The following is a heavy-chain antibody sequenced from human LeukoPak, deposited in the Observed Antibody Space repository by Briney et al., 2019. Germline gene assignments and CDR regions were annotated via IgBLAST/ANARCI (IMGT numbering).Heavy chain of an antibody. V-gene: IGHV4-39*01. CDR3: TGTLWGLDP. D-gene: IGHD3-16*01. CDR2: TYYSGST. Sequence: PSETLSLTCTVSGGSISSSSYYWGWIRQPPGKGLEWIGSTYYSGSTYYNPSLKSRVTISVDTSKNQFSLKLSSVAAADTVVYYCTGTLWGLDPWGQGTLVTVSS. J-gene: IGHJ5*02. CDR1: GGSISSSSYY.